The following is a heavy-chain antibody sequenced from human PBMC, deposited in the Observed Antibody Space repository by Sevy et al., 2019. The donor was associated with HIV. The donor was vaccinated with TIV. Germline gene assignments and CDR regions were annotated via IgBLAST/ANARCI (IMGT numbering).Heavy chain of an antibody. CDR1: GFTFSSYA. D-gene: IGHD6-13*01. V-gene: IGHV3-30-3*01. CDR2: ISYDGSNK. CDR3: AGAQGVDSSSCYGAIVY. J-gene: IGHJ4*02. Sequence: GGSLRLSCAASGFTFSSYAMHWVRQAPGKGLEWVAVISYDGSNKYYADSVKGRFTISRDNSKNRLYLQMNSLRAVDTAVYYGAGAQGVDSSSCYGAIVYWGQGTLVTVSS.